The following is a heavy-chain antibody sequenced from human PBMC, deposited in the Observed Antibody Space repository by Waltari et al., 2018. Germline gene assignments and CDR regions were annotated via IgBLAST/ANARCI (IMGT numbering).Heavy chain of an antibody. Sequence: QLQLQESGPGLVKPSETLSLTCTVSGGPISSSSYYWGWIRQPPGKGLEWSGSIYYSGSTYYNPSLKSRVTISVDTSKNQFSLKLSSVTAADTAVYYCARDRDGDLDYWGQGTLVTVSS. CDR2: IYYSGST. CDR1: GGPISSSSYY. V-gene: IGHV4-39*07. CDR3: ARDRDGDLDY. D-gene: IGHD4-17*01. J-gene: IGHJ4*02.